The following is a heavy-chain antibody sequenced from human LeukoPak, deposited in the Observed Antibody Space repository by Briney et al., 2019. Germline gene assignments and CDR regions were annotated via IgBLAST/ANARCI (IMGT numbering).Heavy chain of an antibody. Sequence: GASVKVSCKASGYTFTGYYMHWVRQAPGQGLEWMGWINPNSGGTNYAQKFQGRVTMTRDTSISTAYMELSRLRSDDTAVYYCARDASGYSSGWYYAPSGPWGQGTLVTVSS. V-gene: IGHV1-2*02. J-gene: IGHJ5*02. CDR3: ARDASGYSSGWYYAPSGP. CDR2: INPNSGGT. CDR1: GYTFTGYY. D-gene: IGHD6-19*01.